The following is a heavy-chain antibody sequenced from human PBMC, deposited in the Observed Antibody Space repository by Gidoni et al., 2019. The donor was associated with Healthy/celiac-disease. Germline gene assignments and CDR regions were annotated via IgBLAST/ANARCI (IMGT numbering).Heavy chain of an antibody. D-gene: IGHD3-22*01. Sequence: QVQLLESGGGVVQPGRSLRLSCPAAGFPFSSYAMHWVRQAPGKGLEWVAVISYDGSNKDYADSVKGRFTISRDKSKNTLYLQMNSLRAEDTAVYYCARDLYYYDSSGYFYCDYWGQGTLVTVSS. J-gene: IGHJ4*02. CDR2: ISYDGSNK. CDR3: ARDLYYYDSSGYFYCDY. V-gene: IGHV3-30*01. CDR1: GFPFSSYA.